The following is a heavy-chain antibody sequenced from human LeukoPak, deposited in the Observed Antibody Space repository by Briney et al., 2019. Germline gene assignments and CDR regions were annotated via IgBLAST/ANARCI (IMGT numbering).Heavy chain of an antibody. J-gene: IGHJ4*02. D-gene: IGHD4-17*01. V-gene: IGHV3-30*02. Sequence: PGGSLRLSCAASGFTFSSYSMNWVRQAPGRGLEWVAFINYDGSDKYYTDSVKGRFTISRDNSKNTLYLQMNSVRTEDTAVYYCARDGPAPSMTSVTSNYWGQGTLVTVSS. CDR2: INYDGSDK. CDR1: GFTFSSYS. CDR3: ARDGPAPSMTSVTSNY.